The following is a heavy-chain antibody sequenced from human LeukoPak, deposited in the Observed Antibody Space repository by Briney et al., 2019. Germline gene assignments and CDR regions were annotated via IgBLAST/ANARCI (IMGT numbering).Heavy chain of an antibody. D-gene: IGHD3-3*01. CDR1: GYTFTSYA. Sequence: ASVKVSCKASGYTFTSYAMNWVRQAPGQGLEWMGWINTNTGNPTYAQGFTGRFVFSLDTSVSTAYLQISSLKAEDTAVYYCARELRFLEWLFPYYYYGMDVWGQGTTVTVSS. J-gene: IGHJ6*02. CDR2: INTNTGNP. CDR3: ARELRFLEWLFPYYYYGMDV. V-gene: IGHV7-4-1*02.